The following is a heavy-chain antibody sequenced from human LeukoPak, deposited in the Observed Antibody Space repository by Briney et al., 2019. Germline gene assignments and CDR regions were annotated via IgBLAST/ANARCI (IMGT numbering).Heavy chain of an antibody. CDR3: ARDGAVTNGRYFDY. Sequence: GGSLRLSCAASGFTFSNYGMSWVRQAPGKGLEWVSSISSSSSYIYYGDSVKGRFTISRDNAKNSLYLQMNSLRAEDTAVYYCARDGAVTNGRYFDYWGQGTLVTVSS. CDR1: GFTFSNYG. J-gene: IGHJ4*02. CDR2: ISSSSSYI. V-gene: IGHV3-21*01. D-gene: IGHD4-17*01.